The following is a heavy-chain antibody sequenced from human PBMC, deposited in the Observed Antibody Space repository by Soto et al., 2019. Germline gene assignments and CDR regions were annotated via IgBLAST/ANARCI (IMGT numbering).Heavy chain of an antibody. CDR1: GFTFSAYW. CDR3: ARGPRVSSTGTGAH. D-gene: IGHD1-1*01. CDR2: ISDDGSTA. J-gene: IGHJ4*02. V-gene: IGHV3-74*01. Sequence: VGSLRLSCSVSGFTFSAYWMHWVRQVPGKGLTWVSRISDDGSTATYADSVKGRFVISRDNAKNSLYLEMNTLRADDSGLYYCARGPRVSSTGTGAHWGRGTLVTVSS.